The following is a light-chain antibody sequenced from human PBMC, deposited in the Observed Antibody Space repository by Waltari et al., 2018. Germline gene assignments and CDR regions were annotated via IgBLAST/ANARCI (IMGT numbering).Light chain of an antibody. CDR3: QVWDSSSDHRV. CDR1: NIDNKS. J-gene: IGLJ2*01. Sequence: SYVRTQPPTVSVAPGHTARLTWGGHNIDNKSVHLYQQKPGQAPVMVVYDDSARPSGIPERFSGSNSGNTATLTISRVEAGDEADYYCQVWDSSSDHRVFGGGTKLTVL. V-gene: IGLV3-21*02. CDR2: DDS.